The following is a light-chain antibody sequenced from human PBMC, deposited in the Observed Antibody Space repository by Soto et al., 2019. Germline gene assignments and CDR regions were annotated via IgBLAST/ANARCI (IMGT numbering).Light chain of an antibody. CDR2: GTS. V-gene: IGKV3-20*01. Sequence: THSPATLPVSPGEIATLSCRASQSVRSNLAWYQQKPGQAPRLLIYGTSSRATGIPDRFSGSGSGTDFSLTISRLEPEDFAVYYCQQYGSSLWTFGQGTKVDIK. CDR1: QSVRSN. CDR3: QQYGSSLWT. J-gene: IGKJ1*01.